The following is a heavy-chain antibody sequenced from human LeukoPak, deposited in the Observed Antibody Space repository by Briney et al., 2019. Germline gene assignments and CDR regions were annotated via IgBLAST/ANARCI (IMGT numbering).Heavy chain of an antibody. CDR3: ARTDSSGWSIYFDY. Sequence: SETLSLTCTVSGGSIRGDYWSWIRQPAGKGLEWIGRIYTSGSTNYNPSLESRVTISVDKSKNQFSLKLTSVTAADTAVYYCARTDSSGWSIYFDYWGQGTLVTVSS. D-gene: IGHD6-19*01. CDR2: IYTSGST. J-gene: IGHJ4*02. V-gene: IGHV4-4*07. CDR1: GGSIRGDY.